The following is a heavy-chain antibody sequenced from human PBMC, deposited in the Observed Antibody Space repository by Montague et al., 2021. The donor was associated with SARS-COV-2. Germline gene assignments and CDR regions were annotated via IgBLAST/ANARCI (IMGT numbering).Heavy chain of an antibody. CDR2: IYNSGST. J-gene: IGHJ6*02. Sequence: SETLSLTCTVSGGSISSSSYYWGWIRQPPGKGLEWIGRIYNSGSTYYNPSLKSRVTISVGRSKNQFSLKLSSVTAADTAVYYCARDLAGYYGSGSYGGMDVWGQGTTVTVSS. CDR3: ARDLAGYYGSGSYGGMDV. V-gene: IGHV4-39*07. D-gene: IGHD3-10*01. CDR1: GGSISSSSYY.